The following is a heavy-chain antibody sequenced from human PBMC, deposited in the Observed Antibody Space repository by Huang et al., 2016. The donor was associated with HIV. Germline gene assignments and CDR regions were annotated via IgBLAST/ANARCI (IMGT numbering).Heavy chain of an antibody. D-gene: IGHD3-22*01. Sequence: QVQLVQSGPDVRKPGASVKVSCKASGYTFTNYGISWVRQAPGQGLEWLGVISANNVDTNYAQKFQGRVTLPTDTSTTTAYMELRSLRSDDTAVYYCVKDQGSYYDSSAVEAGGNWGQGTLVTVSS. CDR1: GYTFTNYG. CDR2: ISANNVDT. CDR3: VKDQGSYYDSSAVEAGGN. V-gene: IGHV1-18*04. J-gene: IGHJ4*02.